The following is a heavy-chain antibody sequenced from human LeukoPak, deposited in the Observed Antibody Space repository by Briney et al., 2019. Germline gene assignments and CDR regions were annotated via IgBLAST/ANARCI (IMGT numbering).Heavy chain of an antibody. J-gene: IGHJ4*02. V-gene: IGHV3-30*03. CDR3: RAAYRLFDY. CDR2: ISYDGSNK. CDR1: GFTFSSYG. Sequence: GRSLRLSCAASGFTFSSYGKHWVRQAPGKGLEWVAVISYDGSNKYYADSVKGRFTISRDNSKNTLYLQMNSLRAEDTAVYCCRAAYRLFDYWGQGTLVTVSS. D-gene: IGHD3-16*01.